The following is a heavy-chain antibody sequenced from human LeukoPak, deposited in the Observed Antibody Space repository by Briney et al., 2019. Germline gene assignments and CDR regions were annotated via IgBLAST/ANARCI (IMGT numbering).Heavy chain of an antibody. CDR2: IIPKFSTT. J-gene: IGHJ4*02. Sequence: SVKVPCKASGGTFSDYAFNWVRQAPGQGLEWMGNIIPKFSTTNYAQNFQDKVTITADESTATAYLELNSLRSEDTAIFYCARERDAIIDFWGQGTLITVSS. CDR3: ARERDAIIDF. V-gene: IGHV1-69*13. CDR1: GGTFSDYA. D-gene: IGHD5-24*01.